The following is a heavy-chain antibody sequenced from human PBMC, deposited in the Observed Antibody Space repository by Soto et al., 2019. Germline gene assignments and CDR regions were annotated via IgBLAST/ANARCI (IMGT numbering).Heavy chain of an antibody. CDR2: IYYSGST. V-gene: IGHV4-31*03. D-gene: IGHD3-16*02. CDR1: GGSINSGGHY. CDR3: ARGRSASGGGISLHCFDY. J-gene: IGHJ4*02. Sequence: QVQLEESGPGLVKPSHTLSLTCTVSGGSINSGGHYWSWIRQHPGKALEWVGYIYYSGSTYYNPSLKSRLSISLDRSKNQVSLILTSATAADTAVYFCARGRSASGGGISLHCFDYWGQGTLVTVSS.